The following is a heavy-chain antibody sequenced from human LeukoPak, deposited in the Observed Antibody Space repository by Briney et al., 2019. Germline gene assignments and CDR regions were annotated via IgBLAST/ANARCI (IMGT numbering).Heavy chain of an antibody. CDR3: ARVGMSAWPIDS. CDR1: GFIFSDYV. J-gene: IGHJ4*02. V-gene: IGHV3-21*01. CDR2: ISSSSSSYI. D-gene: IGHD1-26*01. Sequence: GGSLRLSCAASGFIFSDYVMTWVRQAPGKGLEWVSSISSSSSSYIHYADSVKGRCTISRDNAKNSLYLHMNSLRADDTAVYYCARVGMSAWPIDSWGQGTLVTVSS.